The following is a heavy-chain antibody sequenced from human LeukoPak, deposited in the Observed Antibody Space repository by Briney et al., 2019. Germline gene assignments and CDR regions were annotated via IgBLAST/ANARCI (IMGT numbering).Heavy chain of an antibody. Sequence: GGSLRLSCAASGFTFSSFDMHWVRQPTGQGLEWVSTIGTASGTYYPGSVEGRFTLSRGNAKNSLYLQMNSLTAGDTAVYYCARGPPRGKYYYMDVWGKGTTVTVSS. CDR2: IGTASGT. D-gene: IGHD1-1*01. CDR1: GFTFSSFD. V-gene: IGHV3-13*01. CDR3: ARGPPRGKYYYMDV. J-gene: IGHJ6*03.